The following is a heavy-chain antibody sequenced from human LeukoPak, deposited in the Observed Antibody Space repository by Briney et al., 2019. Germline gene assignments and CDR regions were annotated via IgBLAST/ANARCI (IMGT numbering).Heavy chain of an antibody. Sequence: GGSLRLSCAASGFTFSSYGMHWVRQAPGKGLEWVAFIRYDGSNKYYADSVKGRFIISRDNSKNTLYLQMNSLRVEDTAAYYCAKDRRDGSNRDGFFDYWGQGTLVTVSS. V-gene: IGHV3-30*02. CDR1: GFTFSSYG. CDR2: IRYDGSNK. D-gene: IGHD5-24*01. J-gene: IGHJ4*02. CDR3: AKDRRDGSNRDGFFDY.